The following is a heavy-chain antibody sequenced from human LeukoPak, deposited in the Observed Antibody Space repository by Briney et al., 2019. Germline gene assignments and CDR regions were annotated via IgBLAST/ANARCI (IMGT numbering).Heavy chain of an antibody. CDR3: ARETLALASAEYFQH. CDR1: GYTFTGYY. CDR2: INPNSGGT. V-gene: IGHV1-2*02. Sequence: ASVKVSCKASGYTFTGYYMHWVRQAPGQGLEWMGWINPNSGGTNYAQKFQGRVTMTRDTSISTAYMELSRLRSDDTAVYYCARETLALASAEYFQHWGQGTLVTVSS. J-gene: IGHJ1*01. D-gene: IGHD6-19*01.